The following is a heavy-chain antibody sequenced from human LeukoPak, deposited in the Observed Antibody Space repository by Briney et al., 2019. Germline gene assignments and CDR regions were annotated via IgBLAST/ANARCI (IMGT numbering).Heavy chain of an antibody. CDR1: VGSFSSYY. V-gene: IGHV4-4*07. CDR2: IYIRGST. D-gene: IGHD6-13*01. CDR3: ARVGRQLAPFDY. J-gene: IGHJ4*02. Sequence: SETLSLTCAVSVGSFSSYYWSWIPQPAGKGREGVGRIYIRGSTKYNPSLKSQVTMSVDTSKNQFSLELSSVTAADTAVYYCARVGRQLAPFDYWGQRTLVTVSS.